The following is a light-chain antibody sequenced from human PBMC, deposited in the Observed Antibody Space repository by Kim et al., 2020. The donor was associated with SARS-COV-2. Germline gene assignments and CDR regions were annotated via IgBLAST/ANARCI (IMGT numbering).Light chain of an antibody. CDR3: QAWDSSTWV. CDR1: KLGDKY. Sequence: SYELTQPPSVSVSPGQTASITCSGDKLGDKYACWYQQKPGQSPVLVIYQDSKRPSGIPERFSGSNSGNRATLTISGTQAMDEADYYCQAWDSSTWVFGGGTQLTVL. CDR2: QDS. J-gene: IGLJ3*02. V-gene: IGLV3-1*01.